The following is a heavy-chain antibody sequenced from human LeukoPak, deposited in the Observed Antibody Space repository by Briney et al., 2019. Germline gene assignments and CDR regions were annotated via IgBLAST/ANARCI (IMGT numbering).Heavy chain of an antibody. V-gene: IGHV4-59*12. CDR3: ARDLGYGSGSYSIFDY. J-gene: IGHJ4*02. Sequence: KPSETLSLTCTVSGGSISSYYWSWIRQPPGKGLEWIGYIYYSGSTNYNPSLKSRVTMSVDTSKNQFSLKLSSVTAADTAVYYCARDLGYGSGSYSIFDYWGQGTLVTVSS. CDR2: IYYSGST. CDR1: GGSISSYY. D-gene: IGHD3-10*01.